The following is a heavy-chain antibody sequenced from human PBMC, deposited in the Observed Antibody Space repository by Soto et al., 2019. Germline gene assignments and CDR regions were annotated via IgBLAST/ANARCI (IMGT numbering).Heavy chain of an antibody. V-gene: IGHV1-2*04. J-gene: IGHJ1*01. D-gene: IGHD2-15*01. Sequence: ASVKVSCKASGYTFSDYYIHWVGQAPGQGLEWMGWINPNSGDTNSAQKFQGWVTMTRDTSISTAYLELSRLTSDDTAVYFCARDLYGRSGISFQYWGPGTLVTVSS. CDR3: ARDLYGRSGISFQY. CDR2: INPNSGDT. CDR1: GYTFSDYY.